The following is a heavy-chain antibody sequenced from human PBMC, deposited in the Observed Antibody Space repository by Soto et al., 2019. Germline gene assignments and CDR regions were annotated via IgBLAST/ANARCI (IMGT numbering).Heavy chain of an antibody. Sequence: EVQLVESGGGLVQPGGSLRLSCAASGFTFSSYWMSWVRQAPGKGLEWVANIKQDGSEKYYMDSVKGRFTISRDNAKNSLHLQMNSLRAEDTAVYFCARVDYANGWIFDYWGQGTLVTVSS. V-gene: IGHV3-7*03. CDR2: IKQDGSEK. J-gene: IGHJ4*01. D-gene: IGHD2-2*01. CDR3: ARVDYANGWIFDY. CDR1: GFTFSSYW.